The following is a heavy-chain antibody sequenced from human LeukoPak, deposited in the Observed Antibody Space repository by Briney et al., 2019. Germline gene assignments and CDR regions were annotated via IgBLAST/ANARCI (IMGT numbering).Heavy chain of an antibody. D-gene: IGHD4-11*01. V-gene: IGHV5-51*01. J-gene: IGHJ2*01. Sequence: GESLKISCKGSGYSFTNYWIGWVRQMPGKGLEWMGIIYPGDSDARYGPSFQGQVTISADKSISTAYLQWSSLKASDTAIYYCARRVYSNYWYFDLWGRGTLVTVSP. CDR1: GYSFTNYW. CDR2: IYPGDSDA. CDR3: ARRVYSNYWYFDL.